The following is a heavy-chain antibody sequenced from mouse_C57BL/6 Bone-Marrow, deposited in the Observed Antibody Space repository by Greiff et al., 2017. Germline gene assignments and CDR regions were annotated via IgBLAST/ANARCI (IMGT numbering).Heavy chain of an antibody. CDR2: IYPGDGDT. D-gene: IGHD1-1*01. CDR3: ASTVVTSH. J-gene: IGHJ2*01. V-gene: IGHV1-82*01. CDR1: GYAFSSSW. Sequence: QVQLQQSGPELVTPGASVKISCKASGYAFSSSWMNWVKQRPGKGLEWIGRIYPGDGDTNYNEKFKGKATLTADKSSSTAYMQLSSLTSEDSAVYFCASTVVTSHWGQGTAVTVSS.